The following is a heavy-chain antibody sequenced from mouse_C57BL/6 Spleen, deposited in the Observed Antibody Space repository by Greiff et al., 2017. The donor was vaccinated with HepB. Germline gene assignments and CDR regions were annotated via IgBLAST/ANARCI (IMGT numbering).Heavy chain of an antibody. J-gene: IGHJ3*01. CDR1: GYAFSSSW. CDR2: IYPGDGDT. D-gene: IGHD2-3*01. V-gene: IGHV1-82*01. CDR3: ARSDRYDGYYRGFAY. Sequence: VQLVESGPELVKPGASVKISCKASGYAFSSSWMNWVKQRPGKGLEWIGRIYPGDGDTNYNGKFKGKATLTADKSSSTAYMQLSSLTSEDSAVYFCARSDRYDGYYRGFAYWGQGTLVTVSA.